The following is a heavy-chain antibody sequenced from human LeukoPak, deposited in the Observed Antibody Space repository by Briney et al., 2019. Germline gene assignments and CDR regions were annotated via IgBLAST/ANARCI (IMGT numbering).Heavy chain of an antibody. CDR3: ARHYDSSGYYCFDY. CDR2: IKQDGSEK. J-gene: IGHJ4*02. Sequence: GGSLRLSFEASGFTFSSYWMTWVRQAPGKGLEWVANIKQDGSEKYYVDSVKGRFTISRDNAKSSLYLQTNSLRAEDTAVYYCARHYDSSGYYCFDYWGQGTLVSVSS. CDR1: GFTFSSYW. D-gene: IGHD3-22*01. V-gene: IGHV3-7*01.